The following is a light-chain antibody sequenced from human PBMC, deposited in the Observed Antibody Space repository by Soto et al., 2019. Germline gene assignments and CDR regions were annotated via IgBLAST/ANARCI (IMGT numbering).Light chain of an antibody. J-gene: IGLJ2*01. V-gene: IGLV2-14*01. CDR1: NIDVGGYNY. Sequence: QSGLTQPASVSGSPGQSITISCTGTNIDVGGYNYVSWYQQHPGKAPKLMIYEVTYRPSGVSNRFSGSKSGNTASLTISGLQAEDEADYYCASYTSSSTSVIFGRGTKLTVL. CDR2: EVT. CDR3: ASYTSSSTSVI.